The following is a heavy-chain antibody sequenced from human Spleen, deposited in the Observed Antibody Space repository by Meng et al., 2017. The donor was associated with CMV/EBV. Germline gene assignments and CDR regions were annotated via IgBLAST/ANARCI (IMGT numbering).Heavy chain of an antibody. CDR2: IYYSGST. Sequence: QGQLHESSPVVVQPSPPLSLTCTVVGGSISSGDYYWSWIRQPPGKGLEWIGYIYYSGSTYSNASLKSRVTISIDRSKNQFSLKLSSVTAADTAVYYCARGVGVAGGDNWFDPWGQGTLVTVSS. CDR1: GGSISSGDYY. V-gene: IGHV4-30-4*01. CDR3: ARGVGVAGGDNWFDP. D-gene: IGHD6-19*01. J-gene: IGHJ5*02.